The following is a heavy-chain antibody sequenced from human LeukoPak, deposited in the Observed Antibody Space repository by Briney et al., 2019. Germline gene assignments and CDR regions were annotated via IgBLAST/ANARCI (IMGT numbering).Heavy chain of an antibody. D-gene: IGHD5-18*01. CDR2: IYYSGST. V-gene: IGHV4-30-4*08. Sequence: SETLSLTCTVSGGSISSGDYYWSWIRQPPGKGLEWIGYIYYSGSTYYNPSLKSRVTISVDTSKNQFSLKLSSVTAADTAVYYCARGLMTGIQLWFSRPISDAFDIWGQGTMVTVSS. J-gene: IGHJ3*02. CDR1: GGSISSGDYY. CDR3: ARGLMTGIQLWFSRPISDAFDI.